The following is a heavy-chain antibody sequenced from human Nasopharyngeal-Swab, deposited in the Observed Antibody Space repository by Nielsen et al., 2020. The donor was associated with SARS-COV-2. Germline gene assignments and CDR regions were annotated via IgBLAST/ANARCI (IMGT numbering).Heavy chain of an antibody. CDR2: MKPTGRT. Sequence: SETLSLTCVVSGGSISDYHWSWIRQPPGKGLDWFGEMKPTGRTNYNPSLKSRITISVDTSTNQFFLKLSSVTAADTAVYYCAGHPEDFDYWGQGTLVTVSS. CDR1: GGSISDYH. V-gene: IGHV4-34*01. J-gene: IGHJ4*02. CDR3: AGHPEDFDY.